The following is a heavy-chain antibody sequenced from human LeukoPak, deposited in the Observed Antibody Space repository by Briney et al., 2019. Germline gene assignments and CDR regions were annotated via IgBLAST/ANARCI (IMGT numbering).Heavy chain of an antibody. CDR1: GFTFSSYW. CDR2: IKQDGGEK. J-gene: IGHJ4*02. Sequence: GGSLRLSCAASGFTFSSYWMNWARQAPGKGLEWVANIKQDGGEKYYVDSVKGRFTISRDNAKNSLYLEMNSLRAEDTAVYYCARDKIVGSTIFDYWGQGTLVTVSS. CDR3: ARDKIVGSTIFDY. V-gene: IGHV3-7*03. D-gene: IGHD1-26*01.